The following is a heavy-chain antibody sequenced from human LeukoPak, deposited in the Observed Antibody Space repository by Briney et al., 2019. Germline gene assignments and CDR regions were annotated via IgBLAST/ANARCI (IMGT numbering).Heavy chain of an antibody. D-gene: IGHD2-2*01. J-gene: IGHJ5*02. CDR3: AREIPYCSSTSCPFGS. Sequence: ASVRVSCKASGYTFTSDYMHWVRQAPGQGLEWMGIINPSGGSTNYAQRFQGRVTMTRDTSTSTVYMELSSLRSEHTAVYYCAREIPYCSSTSCPFGSWGQGTLVTVSS. CDR2: INPSGGST. V-gene: IGHV1-46*01. CDR1: GYTFTSDY.